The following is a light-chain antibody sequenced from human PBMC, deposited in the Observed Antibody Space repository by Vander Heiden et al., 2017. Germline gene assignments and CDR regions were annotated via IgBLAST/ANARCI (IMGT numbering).Light chain of an antibody. CDR3: CSDAGSSILV. J-gene: IGLJ2*01. Sequence: QSALTQPASVSGSPGPSIPISCTGTSLAVGSYNLVFWYQKHPGNPHILMIYEGRKRAAGVSHRFSGSKSGTTASLTISVLQEEDDDDYYCCSDAGSSILVFGGGTKLTVL. CDR2: EGR. V-gene: IGLV2-23*01. CDR1: SLAVGSYNL.